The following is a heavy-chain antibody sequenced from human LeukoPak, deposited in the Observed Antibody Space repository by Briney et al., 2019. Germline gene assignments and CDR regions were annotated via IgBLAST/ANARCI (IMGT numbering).Heavy chain of an antibody. D-gene: IGHD3-10*01. J-gene: IGHJ4*02. CDR1: GGSFSGYY. CDR2: IYTSGST. CDR3: ARTRYYYNSRSYGAPYYFDY. Sequence: PSETLSLTCAVYGGSFSGYYWSWIRQPAGKGLEWIGRIYTSGSTNYNPSLTSRVTISVDTSKNQFSLKLSSVTAADTAVYYCARTRYYYNSRSYGAPYYFDYWGQGTLVTVSS. V-gene: IGHV4-59*10.